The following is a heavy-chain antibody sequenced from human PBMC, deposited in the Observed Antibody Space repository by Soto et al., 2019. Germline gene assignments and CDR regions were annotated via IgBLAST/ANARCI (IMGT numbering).Heavy chain of an antibody. J-gene: IGHJ5*02. CDR3: AREGEGHCISSSCVNWCDP. Sequence: EVQLVESGGGLVQPGGSLRLSCAASGFTFSTFNMNWVRQAPGKGLEWVSYISSSGSSIYYADSVKGRFTISRVNAKNSLYLQRSSTRDEDTAVYYCAREGEGHCISSSCVNWCDPWGEGTMVTVSS. CDR1: GFTFSTFN. D-gene: IGHD2-2*01. V-gene: IGHV3-48*02. CDR2: ISSSGSSI.